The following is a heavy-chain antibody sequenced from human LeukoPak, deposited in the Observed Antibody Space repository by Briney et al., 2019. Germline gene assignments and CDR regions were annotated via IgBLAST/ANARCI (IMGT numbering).Heavy chain of an antibody. Sequence: ASVKVSCKVSGYTLTELSMHWVRQAPGKGLEWMGGFDPEDGETIYAQKFQGRVTMTEDTSTDTAYMELSSLRSEDTAVYYCARSRSPRRSYYGSGTQQNYMDVWGKGTTVTVSS. CDR2: FDPEDGET. V-gene: IGHV1-24*01. CDR1: GYTLTELS. J-gene: IGHJ6*03. CDR3: ARSRSPRRSYYGSGTQQNYMDV. D-gene: IGHD3-10*01.